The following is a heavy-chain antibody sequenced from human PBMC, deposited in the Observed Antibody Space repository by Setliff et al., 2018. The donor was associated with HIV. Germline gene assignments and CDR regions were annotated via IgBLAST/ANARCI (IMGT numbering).Heavy chain of an antibody. Sequence: ASVKVSCKASGYTFTSYGISWGRQAPGQGLEWMGWIRAYNCNTKYAQKLQGRVTMTTDTSTSTAYMELSSLRSDDTAVYYCARVIVLSASSPHKAFDIGRQGTMVTVSS. D-gene: IGHD3-22*01. V-gene: IGHV1-18*01. CDR2: IRAYNCNT. CDR1: GYTFTSYG. J-gene: IGHJ3*02. CDR3: ARVIVLSASSPHKAFDI.